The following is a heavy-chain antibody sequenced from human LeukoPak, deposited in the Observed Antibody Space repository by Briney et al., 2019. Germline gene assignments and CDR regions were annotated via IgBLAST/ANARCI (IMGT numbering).Heavy chain of an antibody. Sequence: ASVKVSCKASGYTFTSYGMSWVRQAPGQELAWMGWISAYNGNTNYAQKLQGRVTMTTDTSTSTAYMELRSLRSDDTVVYYCARWGGDGDYGGFDYWGQGTLVTVSS. CDR2: ISAYNGNT. CDR3: ARWGGDGDYGGFDY. J-gene: IGHJ4*02. D-gene: IGHD4-17*01. CDR1: GYTFTSYG. V-gene: IGHV1-18*01.